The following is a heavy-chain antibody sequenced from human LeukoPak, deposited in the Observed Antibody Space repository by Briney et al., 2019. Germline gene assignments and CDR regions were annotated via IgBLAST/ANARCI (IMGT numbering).Heavy chain of an antibody. V-gene: IGHV3-23*01. CDR1: GFTFSSYA. J-gene: IGHJ5*02. Sequence: EGSLRLSCAASGFTFSSYAMSWVRQAPGKGLEWVSAISGSGGSTYYADSVKGRFTISRGNSKNTLYLQMNSLRAEDTAVYYCAKDVANYYDSSGYNWFDPWGQGTLVTVSS. CDR3: AKDVANYYDSSGYNWFDP. CDR2: ISGSGGST. D-gene: IGHD3-22*01.